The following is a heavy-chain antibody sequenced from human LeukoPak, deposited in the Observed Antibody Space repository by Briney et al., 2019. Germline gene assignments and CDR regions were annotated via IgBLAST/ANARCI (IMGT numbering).Heavy chain of an antibody. V-gene: IGHV4-61*02. CDR1: GGSISSGSYY. J-gene: IGHJ5*02. CDR3: ARDLEMYSGSRRGSWFDP. D-gene: IGHD1-26*01. CDR2: IYTSGST. Sequence: SETLSLTCTVSGGSISSGSYYWSWIRQPAGKGLEWIGRIYTSGSTNYNPSLKSRVTISVDTSKNQFSLKLSSVTAADTAVYYCARDLEMYSGSRRGSWFDPWGQGTLVTVSS.